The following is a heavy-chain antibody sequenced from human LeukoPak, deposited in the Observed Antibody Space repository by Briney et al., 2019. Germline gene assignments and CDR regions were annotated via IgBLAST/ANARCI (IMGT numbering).Heavy chain of an antibody. Sequence: GGSLRLSCAASGFTFSVYSMNWVRQAPGKGLEWVSAIGSSGSPIFYADSLKGRFTISRDNAKNSLYLQMNSLRAEDTAVYYCARDSYGWHDRWDYWGQGTLVTVSS. J-gene: IGHJ4*02. CDR2: IGSSGSPI. CDR3: ARDSYGWHDRWDY. D-gene: IGHD1-1*01. V-gene: IGHV3-21*01. CDR1: GFTFSVYS.